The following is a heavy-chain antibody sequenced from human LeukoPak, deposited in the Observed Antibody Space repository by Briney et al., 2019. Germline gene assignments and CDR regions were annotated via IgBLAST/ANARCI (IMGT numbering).Heavy chain of an antibody. V-gene: IGHV1-18*01. CDR1: GYTFTSYG. J-gene: IGHJ6*03. D-gene: IGHD6-25*01. Sequence: GASVKVSCKASGYTFTSYGISWVRQAPGQGLEWMGWISAYNGNTNYAQNLQGRVTMTTETSTSTAYMDLRSLRSDDTAVYYCAREGSGRLLRRYYYYMDVWGKGTTVTVSS. CDR2: ISAYNGNT. CDR3: AREGSGRLLRRYYYYMDV.